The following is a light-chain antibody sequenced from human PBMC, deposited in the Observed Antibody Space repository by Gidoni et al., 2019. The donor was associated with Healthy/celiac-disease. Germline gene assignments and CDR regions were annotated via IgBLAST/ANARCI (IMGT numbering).Light chain of an antibody. V-gene: IGKV1-33*01. CDR1: QYISNY. CDR2: DAS. CDR3: QQYDNLLPWT. J-gene: IGKJ1*01. Sequence: IQMTQSPSSLSASVGDRVTITCQASQYISNYLNWYKQKPGKAPKLLIYDASNLETGVPSRFSGSGSGTDFTFTISSLQPEDIATYYCQQYDNLLPWTFGQXTKVEIK.